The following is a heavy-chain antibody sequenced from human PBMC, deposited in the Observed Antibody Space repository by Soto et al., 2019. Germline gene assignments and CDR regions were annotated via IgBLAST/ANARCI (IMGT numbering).Heavy chain of an antibody. J-gene: IGHJ3*02. V-gene: IGHV4-4*07. D-gene: IGHD3-22*01. CDR3: AREVDYYDSSGYQDSLDI. CDR1: GGSIGSYY. CDR2: IYTSGST. Sequence: SETLSLTCTVSGGSIGSYYWSWIRQPAGKGLEWIGRIYTSGSTNYNPSLKSRVTMSVDTSKNQFSLKLSSVTAADTAVYYCAREVDYYDSSGYQDSLDIWGQGTMVT.